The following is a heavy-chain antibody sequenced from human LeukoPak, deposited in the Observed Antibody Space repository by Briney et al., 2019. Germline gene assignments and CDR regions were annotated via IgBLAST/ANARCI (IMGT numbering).Heavy chain of an antibody. CDR1: GFSFNNFG. CDR2: ISGTGGST. V-gene: IGHV3-23*01. J-gene: IGHJ4*02. Sequence: GGSLRLSCVASGFSFNNFGMSWVRQAPGRGLEWASSISGTGGSTHYADSVKGRFTISRDNSKNTLYLQMNSLRAGDTAVYYCAKSSYYDSSGFYREYYFDYWGQGTLVPVSS. CDR3: AKSSYYDSSGFYREYYFDY. D-gene: IGHD3-22*01.